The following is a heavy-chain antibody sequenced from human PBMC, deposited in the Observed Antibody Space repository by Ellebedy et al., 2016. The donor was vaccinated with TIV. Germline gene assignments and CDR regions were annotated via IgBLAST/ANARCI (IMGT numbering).Heavy chain of an antibody. CDR3: AKCQTGYNSREQFHFEY. Sequence: GESLKISCAASGFSFGGFAMSWVRQAPGKGLEWVSTISGSGGTTYYADSVMGRFTVSRDNSKNTLDLQMNSVTAEETAVYYCAKCQTGYNSREQFHFEYWGQGSLVTVSS. CDR1: GFSFGGFA. D-gene: IGHD5-24*01. J-gene: IGHJ4*02. V-gene: IGHV3-23*01. CDR2: ISGSGGTT.